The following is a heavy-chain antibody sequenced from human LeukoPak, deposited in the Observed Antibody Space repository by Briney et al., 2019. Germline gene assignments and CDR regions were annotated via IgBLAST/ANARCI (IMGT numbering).Heavy chain of an antibody. CDR1: GGSISSYY. CDR3: ARQFYSNDAFDI. D-gene: IGHD2-15*01. J-gene: IGHJ3*02. Sequence: SETLSLTCTVSGGSISSYYFSWIRQPPGKGLEWIGYIYYSGSTNYNPSLKTRITMSVDTSKHQFSLKLSSVTAADTAVYYCARQFYSNDAFDIWGQGTMVTVSS. V-gene: IGHV4-59*01. CDR2: IYYSGST.